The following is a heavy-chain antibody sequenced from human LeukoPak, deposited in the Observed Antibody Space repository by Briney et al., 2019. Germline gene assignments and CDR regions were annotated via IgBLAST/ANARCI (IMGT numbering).Heavy chain of an antibody. Sequence: SETLSLTCTVSGGSISSYHWSWIRQPPGKGLEWIGYIYYSGSTNYNPSLKSRVTISVDTSKNQFSLKLSSVTAAGTAVYYCARVIGLAYFDYWGQGTLVTVSS. V-gene: IGHV4-59*01. D-gene: IGHD3-16*02. J-gene: IGHJ4*02. CDR2: IYYSGST. CDR3: ARVIGLAYFDY. CDR1: GGSISSYH.